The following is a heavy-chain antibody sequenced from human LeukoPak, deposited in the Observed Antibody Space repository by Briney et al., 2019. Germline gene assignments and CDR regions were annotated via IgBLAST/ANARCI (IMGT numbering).Heavy chain of an antibody. D-gene: IGHD1-1*01. CDR3: AKNPAFGTGTLVFDY. J-gene: IGHJ4*02. V-gene: IGHV3-23*01. CDR2: ISGSGGST. Sequence: GGSLRLSCAASGFTFSSYWMSWVRQAPGKGLEWVSAISGSGGSTYYADSVKGRFTISRDNSKNTLYLQMNSLRAEDTAVYYCAKNPAFGTGTLVFDYWGQGTLVTVSS. CDR1: GFTFSSYW.